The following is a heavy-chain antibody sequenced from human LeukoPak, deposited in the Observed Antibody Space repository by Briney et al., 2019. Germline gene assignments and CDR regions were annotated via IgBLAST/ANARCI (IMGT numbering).Heavy chain of an antibody. CDR3: ARHAGQWPAFHGFV. V-gene: IGHV4-59*08. CDR1: GGSIGTYY. J-gene: IGHJ3*01. Sequence: SETLSLTCTVSGGSIGTYYWGWVRQPPGKGLECLAYIYGSGGTNYNPSLNSRVTISLDTANNQFSLNLSSVTAADTAVYYCARHAGQWPAFHGFVWGQGTMVTVSS. D-gene: IGHD6-19*01. CDR2: IYGSGGT.